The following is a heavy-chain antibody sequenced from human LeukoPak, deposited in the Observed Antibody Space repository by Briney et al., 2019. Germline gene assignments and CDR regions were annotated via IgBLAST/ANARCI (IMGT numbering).Heavy chain of an antibody. Sequence: GGSLRLSCAASGFSFSSHWVHWLRQAPGKGLVWVSRISDDGSYTSNVDPVKGRFTIYRDNVKNTLYLHMKSLRAEDTAVYYCASFGISWRSSSWGQGTLVTVSS. V-gene: IGHV3-74*01. J-gene: IGHJ5*02. D-gene: IGHD2-21*01. CDR3: ASFGISWRSSS. CDR1: GFSFSSHW. CDR2: ISDDGSYT.